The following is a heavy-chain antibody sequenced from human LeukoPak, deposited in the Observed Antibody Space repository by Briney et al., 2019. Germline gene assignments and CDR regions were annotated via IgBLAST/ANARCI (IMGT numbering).Heavy chain of an antibody. V-gene: IGHV1-2*06. CDR1: GYTFTSYY. D-gene: IGHD5-18*01. CDR2: IYPNTGGT. Sequence: GASVKVSCKASGYTFTSYYMHWVRQAPGQGLEWMGRIYPNTGGTNYAQDFQGRVTLTRDTSISTVYMELNRLNSDDTAIYYCGRGNGYGLDYWGQGTLVTVSS. J-gene: IGHJ4*02. CDR3: GRGNGYGLDY.